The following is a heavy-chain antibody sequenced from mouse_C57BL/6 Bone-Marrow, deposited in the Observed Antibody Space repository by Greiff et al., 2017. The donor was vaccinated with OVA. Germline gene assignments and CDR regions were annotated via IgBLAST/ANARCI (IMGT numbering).Heavy chain of an antibody. V-gene: IGHV14-1*01. D-gene: IGHD1-1*01. CDR2: LDPEDGDT. Sequence: EVQLQQSGAELVRPGASVKLSCTASGFNIQDYYMHWVKQRPEQGLEWIGRLDPEDGDTEYAPKFQGKATMTADTSSNTAYLQLSSLTSEDTAVYYCTTNYYGSRDWYFDVWGTGTTVTVSS. J-gene: IGHJ1*03. CDR3: TTNYYGSRDWYFDV. CDR1: GFNIQDYY.